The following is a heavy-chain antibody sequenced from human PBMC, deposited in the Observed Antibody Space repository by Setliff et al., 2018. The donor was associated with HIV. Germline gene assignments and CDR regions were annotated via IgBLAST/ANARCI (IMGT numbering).Heavy chain of an antibody. J-gene: IGHJ3*02. CDR3: ARVPRITTLRNAFDI. V-gene: IGHV4-31*03. Sequence: SETLSLTCTVSGHSITSGRYFWSWIRQHPGEGLEWIGYTYYSGSTYYNPSLKSRVTISIDTSKNQFSLKLSSVTAADTAIYYCARVPRITTLRNAFDIWGQGTMVTVSS. D-gene: IGHD3-3*01. CDR2: TYYSGST. CDR1: GHSITSGRYF.